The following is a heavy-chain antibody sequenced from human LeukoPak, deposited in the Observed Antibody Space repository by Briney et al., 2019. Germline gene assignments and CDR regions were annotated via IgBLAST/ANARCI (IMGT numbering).Heavy chain of an antibody. V-gene: IGHV3-11*01. Sequence: GGSLRLSCAASGFTFSDYYMSWLRQAPGKGLEWVSYISSSGSTIYYADSVKGRFTISRDNAKNSLYLQMNSLRAEDTAVYYCARAYSSSWYEDWGQGTLVTVSS. J-gene: IGHJ4*02. CDR1: GFTFSDYY. CDR3: ARAYSSSWYED. D-gene: IGHD6-13*01. CDR2: ISSSGSTI.